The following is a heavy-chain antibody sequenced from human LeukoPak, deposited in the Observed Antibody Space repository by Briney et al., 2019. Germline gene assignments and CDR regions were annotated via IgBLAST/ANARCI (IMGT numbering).Heavy chain of an antibody. CDR1: GYSFTSYW. D-gene: IGHD1-26*01. CDR3: ARPPVGRTDIFDY. J-gene: IGHJ4*02. V-gene: IGHV5-51*01. Sequence: GESLKISCKGSGYSFTSYWIGWVRQMPGKGVEWMGIIYPGDSDTRYSPSFQGQVTISADKSISPAYLQWSRLKASDTAMFYCARPPVGRTDIFDYWGQGTLVTVSS. CDR2: IYPGDSDT.